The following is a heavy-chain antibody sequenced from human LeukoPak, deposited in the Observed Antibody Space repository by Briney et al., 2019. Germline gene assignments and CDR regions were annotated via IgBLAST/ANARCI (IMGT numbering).Heavy chain of an antibody. D-gene: IGHD3-10*01. J-gene: IGHJ6*02. CDR1: GFTFSSYW. Sequence: PGGSLRLSCEASGFTFSSYWMHWVRQAPGKGLVWVSRINSDGSSTSYADSVKGRFTISRDNAKNTLYLQMNSLRAEDTAVYYCARELITMVRGVDYYYGMDVWGQGTTVTVSS. V-gene: IGHV3-74*01. CDR3: ARELITMVRGVDYYYGMDV. CDR2: INSDGSST.